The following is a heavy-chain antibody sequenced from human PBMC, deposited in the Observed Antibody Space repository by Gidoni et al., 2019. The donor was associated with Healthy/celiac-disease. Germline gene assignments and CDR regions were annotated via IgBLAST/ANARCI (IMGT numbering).Heavy chain of an antibody. D-gene: IGHD3-10*01. Sequence: QVQLQESGPGLVKPSQPLSLTCTVSGGSIRRGSSYWSWIRQPAGKGLEWIGRIYTSGSNNYNTSLKSRVTMSVDTSKNQFSLKLSSVTAADTAVYYCARGGSHGSGTSYYFDYWGQGTLVTVSS. J-gene: IGHJ4*02. V-gene: IGHV4-61*02. CDR2: IYTSGSN. CDR1: GGSIRRGSSY. CDR3: ARGGSHGSGTSYYFDY.